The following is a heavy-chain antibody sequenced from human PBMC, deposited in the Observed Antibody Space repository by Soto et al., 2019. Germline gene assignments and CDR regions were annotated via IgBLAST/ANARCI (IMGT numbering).Heavy chain of an antibody. CDR3: ARYFPGYSNYVGVPNYYYGRDV. CDR2: ISAYNGNT. CDR1: GYTFTSYG. D-gene: IGHD4-4*01. Sequence: ASVKVSCKASGYTFTSYGISWVRQAPGQGLEWMGWISAYNGNTNYAQKLQGRVTMTTDTSTSTAYMELRSLRSDDTAVYYCARYFPGYSNYVGVPNYYYGRDVGGQGTTVTVSS. V-gene: IGHV1-18*01. J-gene: IGHJ6*02.